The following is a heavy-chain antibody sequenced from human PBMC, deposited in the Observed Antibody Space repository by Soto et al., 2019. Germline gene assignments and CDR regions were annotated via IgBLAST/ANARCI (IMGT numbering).Heavy chain of an antibody. D-gene: IGHD3-10*01. CDR1: GFTVSNNY. CDR3: GTHPGGGGY. J-gene: IGHJ4*02. Sequence: EVQLVESGGGLIQPGGSLRLSCAVSGFTVSNNYMSWVRQAPGKGLEGVSVIYSGGYTAYGDSVKGRFTISRDNSKDPTYLPTNTLRAGPPAKYYCGTHPGGGGYWGQGTLVTVSS. CDR2: IYSGGYT. V-gene: IGHV3-53*01.